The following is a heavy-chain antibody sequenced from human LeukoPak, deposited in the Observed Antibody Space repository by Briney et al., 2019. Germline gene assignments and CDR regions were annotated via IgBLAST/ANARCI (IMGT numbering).Heavy chain of an antibody. J-gene: IGHJ6*03. CDR2: ISGSGGST. CDR1: GFTFCSYA. CDR3: AKVYCTNGVCPLDYYYMDV. Sequence: PGGSLRLSCAASGFTFCSYAMSWVRRAPGKGLEWVSAISGSGGSTYYADSVKGRFTISRDNSKNTLYLQMNSLRAEDTAVYYCAKVYCTNGVCPLDYYYMDVWGKGTTVTVSS. V-gene: IGHV3-23*01. D-gene: IGHD2-8*01.